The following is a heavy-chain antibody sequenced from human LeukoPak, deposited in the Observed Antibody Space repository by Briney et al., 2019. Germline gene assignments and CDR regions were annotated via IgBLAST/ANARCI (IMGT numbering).Heavy chain of an antibody. V-gene: IGHV1-18*04. CDR1: GYTFTSYG. CDR3: ARGPGIAVAGVFDY. J-gene: IGHJ4*02. Sequence: ASVKVSCKASGYTFTSYGINWVRQAPGQGLEWMGWISGHNGHTNYVQKMQGRVTMTTDTSTNTAYMELRNLTSDDTAVYYCARGPGIAVAGVFDYWGQGSLVTVSS. CDR2: ISGHNGHT. D-gene: IGHD6-19*01.